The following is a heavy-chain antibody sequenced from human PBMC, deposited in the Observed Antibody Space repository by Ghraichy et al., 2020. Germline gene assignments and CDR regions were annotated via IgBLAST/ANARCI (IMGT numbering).Heavy chain of an antibody. V-gene: IGHV3-23*01. Sequence: GGSLRLSCAASGFTFSSYAMSWVRQAPGKGLEWVSAISGSGGSTYYADSVKGRFTISRDNSKNTLYLQMNSLRAEDTAVYYCAKDPHDEDSSGWYWCWGQGTLVTVSS. J-gene: IGHJ4*02. CDR3: AKDPHDEDSSGWYWC. D-gene: IGHD6-19*01. CDR2: ISGSGGST. CDR1: GFTFSSYA.